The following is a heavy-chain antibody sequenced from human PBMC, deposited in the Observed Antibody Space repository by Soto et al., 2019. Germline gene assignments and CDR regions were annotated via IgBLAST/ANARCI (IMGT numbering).Heavy chain of an antibody. J-gene: IGHJ4*02. Sequence: PGWSLRLSCVASRFTFSTYEMHLVRQAPGKGLEWVSYISSGGSTVYYADSVKGRFTISRDNTRNSLYLQMNRLRDEDTALYYCVRYCSTTLCNGVAKRTFDYWGQGTLVTVFS. D-gene: IGHD2-2*01. CDR1: RFTFSTYE. CDR2: ISSGGSTV. CDR3: VRYCSTTLCNGVAKRTFDY. V-gene: IGHV3-48*03.